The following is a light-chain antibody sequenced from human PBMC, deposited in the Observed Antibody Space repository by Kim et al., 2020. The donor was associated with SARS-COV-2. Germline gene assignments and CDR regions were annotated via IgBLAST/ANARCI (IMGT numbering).Light chain of an antibody. CDR1: QSISSY. CDR3: QQSYSTPQT. V-gene: IGKV1-39*01. Sequence: DIQMTQSPSSLSASVGDRVTITCRASQSISSYLNWYQQKPEKAPKLLIYAASSLQSGVPSRFSGSGSGTDFTLTISSLQPEDFATYYCQQSYSTPQTFGQGTKMDIK. CDR2: AAS. J-gene: IGKJ1*01.